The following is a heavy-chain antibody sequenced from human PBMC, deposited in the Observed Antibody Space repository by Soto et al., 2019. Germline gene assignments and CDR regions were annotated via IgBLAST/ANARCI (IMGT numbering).Heavy chain of an antibody. J-gene: IGHJ5*02. D-gene: IGHD6-6*01. V-gene: IGHV4-31*03. Sequence: SETLSLTCTVSGGSISSGGYYWSWICRHPGKGLEWIGYIYYSGGTYYNPSLKSRITINPDTSKNQFSLQLNSVTPEDTAVYYCARRYFGDSSSSGTFDPWGQGTLVTVSS. CDR1: GGSISSGGYY. CDR2: IYYSGGT. CDR3: ARRYFGDSSSSGTFDP.